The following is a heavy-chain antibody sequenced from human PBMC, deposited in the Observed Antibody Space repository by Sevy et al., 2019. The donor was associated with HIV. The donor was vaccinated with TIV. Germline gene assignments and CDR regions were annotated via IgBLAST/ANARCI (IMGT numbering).Heavy chain of an antibody. Sequence: ASVKVSCKVSGYTLTELSMHWVRQAPGKGLEWMGSFDPEDGERIYAQKFQGRVTLTEDTSADTAYMELSSLRSWDTGGGERIYAQRFKEGVTLPGDTSADTAYMELGSLGSEDTAVYYCAATKDYYDSSGYPFDYWGQGTLVTVSS. CDR2: FDPEDGER. CDR3: IYAQRFKEGVTLPGDTSADTAYMELGSLGSEDTAVYYCAATKDYYDSSGYPFDY. V-gene: IGHV1-24*01. J-gene: IGHJ4*02. CDR1: GYTLTELS. D-gene: IGHD3-22*01.